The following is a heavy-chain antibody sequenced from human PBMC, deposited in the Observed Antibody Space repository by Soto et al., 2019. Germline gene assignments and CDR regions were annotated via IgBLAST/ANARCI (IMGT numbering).Heavy chain of an antibody. CDR1: GYTFTSYY. J-gene: IGHJ5*02. CDR2: INPNGGST. CDR3: AKSSGWRFDP. Sequence: QVQLVQSGAEVKKTGASVKVSCKASGYTFTSYYMHWVRQAPGQGLEWMGIINPNGGSTTYAQQFQGRVTMTRDTSASTVYMELSSLRSEDTAVYYCAKSSGWRFDPWGQGTLVTVSS. D-gene: IGHD6-19*01. V-gene: IGHV1-46*01.